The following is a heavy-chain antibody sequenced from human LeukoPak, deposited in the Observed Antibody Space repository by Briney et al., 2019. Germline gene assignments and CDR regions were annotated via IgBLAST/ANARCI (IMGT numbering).Heavy chain of an antibody. CDR2: VHLSGAT. Sequence: SETLSLTCAVSGGSIMTTNWWSWVRQPPGKGLEWIGEVHLSGATNYNPSLESRVSMSIDTSKNQMSLKLSSVTAADTAVYYCARLGRKAMVTLDAAFDIWGQGTMVTVSS. V-gene: IGHV4-4*02. CDR3: ARLGRKAMVTLDAAFDI. CDR1: GGSIMTTNW. D-gene: IGHD4/OR15-4a*01. J-gene: IGHJ3*02.